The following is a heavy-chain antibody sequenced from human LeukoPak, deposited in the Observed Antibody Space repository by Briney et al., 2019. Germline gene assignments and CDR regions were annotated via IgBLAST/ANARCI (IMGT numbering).Heavy chain of an antibody. Sequence: SETLSLTCAVYGGSFSGYYWSWIRQPPGKGLEWIGEINHSGSTNYNPSPKSRVTISVDTSKNQFSLKLSSVTAADTAVYYCARMIVVVITGWFDPWGQGTLVTVSS. D-gene: IGHD3-22*01. CDR2: INHSGST. J-gene: IGHJ5*02. CDR3: ARMIVVVITGWFDP. CDR1: GGSFSGYY. V-gene: IGHV4-34*01.